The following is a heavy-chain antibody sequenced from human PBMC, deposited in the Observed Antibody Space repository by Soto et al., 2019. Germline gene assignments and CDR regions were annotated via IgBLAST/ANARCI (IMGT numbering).Heavy chain of an antibody. CDR3: APHGLGVSSPPYFDN. CDR2: FVPLFGTT. Sequence: QLVQSGSEVKKPGSSVKVSCQASGGTFSGYVVTWVRQAPGQGLEWMGEFVPLFGTTNYAQRFSGRITIAAEESTSQANMELRTIRSDDTAVYYCAPHGLGVSSPPYFDNWGQGTLVSVSS. CDR1: GGTFSGYV. D-gene: IGHD3-16*01. J-gene: IGHJ4*02. V-gene: IGHV1-69*01.